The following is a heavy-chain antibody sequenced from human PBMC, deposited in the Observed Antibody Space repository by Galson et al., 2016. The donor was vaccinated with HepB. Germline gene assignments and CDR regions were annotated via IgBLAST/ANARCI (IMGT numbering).Heavy chain of an antibody. CDR2: ITSGSSNTV. V-gene: IGHV3-48*01. CDR1: GFIFSNYG. Sequence: SLRLSCAASGFIFSNYGMNWVRQAPGKGLEWISYITSGSSNTVYYADSVKGRFTISRDNVANSLYLVMSHLRAEDTAVYYCARDFEKYGDYGIYYYYGMDVWGQGTTVTVSS. CDR3: ARDFEKYGDYGIYYYYGMDV. D-gene: IGHD4-17*01. J-gene: IGHJ6*02.